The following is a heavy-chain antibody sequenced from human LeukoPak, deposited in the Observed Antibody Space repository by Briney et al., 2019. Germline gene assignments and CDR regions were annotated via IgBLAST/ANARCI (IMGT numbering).Heavy chain of an antibody. Sequence: SGGSLRLSCAGSGITFRIYAMTWVRQAPGKGLEWVSASGSGGHTYYADSVKGRFTISRDNSKNTLYLQINSLRAEDTAVYYCARRGVTGTREFDYWGQGTLVTVSS. CDR2: SGSGGHT. CDR1: GITFRIYA. CDR3: ARRGVTGTREFDY. V-gene: IGHV3-23*01. D-gene: IGHD1-7*01. J-gene: IGHJ4*02.